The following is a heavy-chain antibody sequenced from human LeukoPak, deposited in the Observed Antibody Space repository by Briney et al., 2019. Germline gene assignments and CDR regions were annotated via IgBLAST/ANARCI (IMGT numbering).Heavy chain of an antibody. Sequence: SETLSLTCAVYGGSFSGYYWSWIRQPPGKGLEWIGEINHSGSTNYNPSLKSRVTISVDTSKNQFSLKLSSVTAADTAVYYCARGLDYDSGAFDYWGQGTLVTVSS. V-gene: IGHV4-34*01. CDR1: GGSFSGYY. J-gene: IGHJ4*02. D-gene: IGHD3-22*01. CDR2: INHSGST. CDR3: ARGLDYDSGAFDY.